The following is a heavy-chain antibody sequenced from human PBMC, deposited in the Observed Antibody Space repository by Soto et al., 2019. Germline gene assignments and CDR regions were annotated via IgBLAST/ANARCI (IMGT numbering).Heavy chain of an antibody. CDR1: GFTFSSYG. V-gene: IGHV3-23*01. Sequence: PGGSLRLSCAASGFTFSSYGMHWVRQAPGKGLEWVSAISGSGGSTYYADSVKGRFTISRDNSKNTLYLQMNSLRAEDTAVYYCAKDPYYDIFYPFDYWGQGTLVTVSS. J-gene: IGHJ4*02. CDR2: ISGSGGST. CDR3: AKDPYYDIFYPFDY. D-gene: IGHD3-9*01.